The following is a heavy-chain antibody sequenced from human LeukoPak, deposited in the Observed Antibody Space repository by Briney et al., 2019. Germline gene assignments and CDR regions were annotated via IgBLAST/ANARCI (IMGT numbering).Heavy chain of an antibody. CDR3: AGPGAGDLDY. V-gene: IGHV4-34*01. CDR1: GGPFGVYY. D-gene: IGHD3-10*01. Sequence: SETLSLTCVVYGGPFGVYYWSWVRQPPGKGLEWIGEINHSGSTNYNPSLKSRVTISVDTSKNHFSLKLSSVTAADTAVYYCAGPGAGDLDYWGQGTRVTVSS. J-gene: IGHJ4*02. CDR2: INHSGST.